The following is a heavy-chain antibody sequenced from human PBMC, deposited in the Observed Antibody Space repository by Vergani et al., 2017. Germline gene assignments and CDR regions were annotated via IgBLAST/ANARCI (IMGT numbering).Heavy chain of an antibody. CDR3: ARSREWLPIDY. V-gene: IGHV4-59*08. D-gene: IGHD3-3*01. CDR2: IYYSGST. Sequence: QVQLQESGPGLVKPSETLSLTCTVSGGSISSYYWSWIRQPPGKGLEWIGYIYYSGSTNYNPSLKIRVTISVDTSKNQFSLKLSSVTAADTAVYYCARSREWLPIDYWGQGTLVTVSS. CDR1: GGSISSYY. J-gene: IGHJ4*02.